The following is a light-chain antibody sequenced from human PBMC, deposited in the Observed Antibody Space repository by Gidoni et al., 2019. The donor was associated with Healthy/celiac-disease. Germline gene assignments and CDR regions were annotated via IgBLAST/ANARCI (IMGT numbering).Light chain of an antibody. CDR3: QQYYSTPPT. CDR1: QSVLYSSNNKNY. CDR2: WAS. J-gene: IGKJ4*01. V-gene: IGKV4-1*01. Sequence: DIVMTQSPHSLAVSLGERATINCKSSQSVLYSSNNKNYLAWYQQKPGQPPKLLIYWASTRESGVPDRFSGSGSGTDFTLTISSLQAEDVAVYYCQQYYSTPPTFXGXTKVEIK.